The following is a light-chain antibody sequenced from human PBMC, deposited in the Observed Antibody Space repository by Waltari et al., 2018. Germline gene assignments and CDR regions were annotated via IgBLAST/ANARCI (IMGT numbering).Light chain of an antibody. CDR3: QHYVNLPVT. CDR1: QSVSRA. J-gene: IGKJ1*01. CDR2: GAS. V-gene: IGKV3-20*01. Sequence: SCRASQSVSRALAWYQQNPGQAPRLLIYGASNRATGIPDRFSGSGSGTDFSLIISRLEPEDFAVYYCQHYVNLPVTFGQGTKVEIK.